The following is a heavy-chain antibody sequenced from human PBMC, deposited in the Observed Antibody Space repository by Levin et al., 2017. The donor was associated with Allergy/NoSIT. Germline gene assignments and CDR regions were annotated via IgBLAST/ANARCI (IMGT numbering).Heavy chain of an antibody. V-gene: IGHV1-2*06. CDR2: INPNSGGT. CDR1: GYTFTGYY. CDR3: ARDLGGYDRGRLFDY. D-gene: IGHD5-12*01. Sequence: ASVKVSCKASGYTFTGYYMHWVRQAPGQGLEWMGRINPNSGGTNYAQKFQGRVTMTRDTSISTAYMELSRLRSDDTAVYYCARDLGGYDRGRLFDYWGQGTLVTVSS. J-gene: IGHJ4*02.